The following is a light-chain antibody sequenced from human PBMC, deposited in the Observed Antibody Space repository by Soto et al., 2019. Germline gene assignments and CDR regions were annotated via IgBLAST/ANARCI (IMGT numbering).Light chain of an antibody. CDR3: QQYNSYSWT. CDR2: DVS. Sequence: DIHMTQSPSTLSASVGDIVTIACRASQSISSWLAWYQQRPGKAPKLLIYDVSSLESGVPSRFSGSGSGTEFPLTISSLQPDDFATYYCQQYNSYSWTVGQGTRWIS. J-gene: IGKJ1*01. V-gene: IGKV1-5*01. CDR1: QSISSW.